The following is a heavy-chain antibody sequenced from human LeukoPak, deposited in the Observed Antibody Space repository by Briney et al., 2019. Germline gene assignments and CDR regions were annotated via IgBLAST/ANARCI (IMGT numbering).Heavy chain of an antibody. CDR3: AKEWVSSFDY. D-gene: IGHD6-13*01. CDR2: ISGSGDRT. Sequence: GGSLRLSCAASGFTFSSYGMNWVRQAPGKGLEGVSTISGSGDRTYYADSVKGRFTISRDNSKKILYLQMSGLRAEDTAVFYCAKEWVSSFDYWGQGTMVTVSS. V-gene: IGHV3-23*01. J-gene: IGHJ4*02. CDR1: GFTFSSYG.